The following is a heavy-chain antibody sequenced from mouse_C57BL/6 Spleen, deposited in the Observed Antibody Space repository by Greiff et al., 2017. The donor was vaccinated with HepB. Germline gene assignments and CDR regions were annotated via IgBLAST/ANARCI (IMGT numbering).Heavy chain of an antibody. V-gene: IGHV7-3*01. CDR2: IRNKANGYTT. CDR1: GFTFTDYY. J-gene: IGHJ1*03. CDR3: ARFPYWYFDV. Sequence: EVQRVESGGGLVQPGGSLSLSCAASGFTFTDYYMSWVRQPPGKALAWLGFIRNKANGYTTEYSASVKGRFTISRDNSQSILYLQMNALRAEDSATYYCARFPYWYFDVWGTGTTVTVSS.